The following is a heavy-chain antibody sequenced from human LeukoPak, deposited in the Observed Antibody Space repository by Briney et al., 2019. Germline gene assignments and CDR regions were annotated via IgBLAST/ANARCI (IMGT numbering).Heavy chain of an antibody. Sequence: PGGSLRLSCAASGFTFSSYAMSWVRQAPGEGLEWVSAISGSGGSTYYADSVKGRFTISRDNSKNTLYLQMNSLRAEDTAVYYCAKVDYDSSGYPGPFDYWGQGTLVTVSS. CDR1: GFTFSSYA. V-gene: IGHV3-23*01. D-gene: IGHD3-22*01. CDR3: AKVDYDSSGYPGPFDY. CDR2: ISGSGGST. J-gene: IGHJ4*02.